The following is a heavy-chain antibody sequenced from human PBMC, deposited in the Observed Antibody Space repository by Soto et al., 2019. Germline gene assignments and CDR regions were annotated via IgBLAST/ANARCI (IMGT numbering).Heavy chain of an antibody. D-gene: IGHD3-10*01. J-gene: IGHJ6*02. CDR1: GFTFSDYA. CDR3: AAPRDEYGSGVSWFTYGMDI. CDR2: LDGAGGST. V-gene: IGHV3-23*01. Sequence: GGSLRLSCLASGFTFSDYAMTWVRHVPGRGLEWVASLDGAGGSTYYADSVRGRFTISRDNSQNTLFLQMKRLTVDDTAIYYCAAPRDEYGSGVSWFTYGMDIWGQGTTVTVSS.